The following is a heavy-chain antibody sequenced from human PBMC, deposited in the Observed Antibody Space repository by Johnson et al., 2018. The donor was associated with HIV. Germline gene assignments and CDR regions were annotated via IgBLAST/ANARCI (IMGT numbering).Heavy chain of an antibody. CDR1: GFTVRSSY. V-gene: IGHV3-66*01. J-gene: IGHJ3*02. Sequence: VQLVESGGGLVQPGGSLRLSCAASGFTVRSSYMSWVRPAPGKGLEHVSVIYSDGTTYYADSVNGRFTIPRDNSKNTLYLQMNSLRAEATAVYYCARIDYSNYEEAFDIWGQGTMVTVSS. D-gene: IGHD4-11*01. CDR3: ARIDYSNYEEAFDI. CDR2: IYSDGTT.